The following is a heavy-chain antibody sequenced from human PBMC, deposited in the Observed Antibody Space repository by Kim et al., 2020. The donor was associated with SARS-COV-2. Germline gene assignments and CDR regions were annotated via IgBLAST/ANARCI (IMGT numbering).Heavy chain of an antibody. CDR2: IYYSGST. CDR1: GGSISSGGYY. Sequence: SETLSLTCTVSGGSISSGGYYWSWIRQHPGKGLEWIGYIYYSGSTYYNPSLKSRVTISVDTSKNQFSLKLSSVTAADTAVYYCARAAITMIVVVNAFDIWGQGTMVPSSS. D-gene: IGHD3-22*01. CDR3: ARAAITMIVVVNAFDI. J-gene: IGHJ3*02. V-gene: IGHV4-31*03.